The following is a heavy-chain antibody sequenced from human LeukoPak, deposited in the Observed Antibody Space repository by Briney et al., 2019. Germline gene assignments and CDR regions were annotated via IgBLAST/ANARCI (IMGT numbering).Heavy chain of an antibody. CDR2: IRYDGSNK. V-gene: IGHV3-30*02. J-gene: IGHJ4*02. D-gene: IGHD3-22*01. Sequence: PGGSLRLSCAASGFTFSSYGMHWVRQAPGKGLEWVAFIRYDGSNKYYADSVKGRFTISRDNSKNTLYLQMNSLRAEDTAVYYCVTNYYDSSGYYSHFDYWGQGTLVTVSS. CDR1: GFTFSSYG. CDR3: VTNYYDSSGYYSHFDY.